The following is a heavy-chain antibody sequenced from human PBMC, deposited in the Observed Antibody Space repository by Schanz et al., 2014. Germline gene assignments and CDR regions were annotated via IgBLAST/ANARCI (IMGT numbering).Heavy chain of an antibody. CDR2: VSRSTPDI. V-gene: IGHV3-23*01. Sequence: EVHLLESGGGLVEPGGSLRLSCATSGFSLDIFAVSWVRQAPGKGLEWVSYVSRSTPDIYYADSVKGRFTISRDNSKNTVHLQMNSLRAEDTAVYYCAKQHIVRGVIYLNWFDSWGQGTLVTVSS. D-gene: IGHD3-10*01. J-gene: IGHJ5*01. CDR1: GFSLDIFA. CDR3: AKQHIVRGVIYLNWFDS.